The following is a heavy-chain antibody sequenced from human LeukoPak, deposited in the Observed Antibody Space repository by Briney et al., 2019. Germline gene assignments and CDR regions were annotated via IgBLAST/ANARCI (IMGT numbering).Heavy chain of an antibody. V-gene: IGHV4-30-4*08. CDR2: IYYSGST. Sequence: PSQTLSLTCTVSGGSISSGDYYWSWIRQPPGKGLEWIGYIYYSGSTYYNPSLKSRVTISVDTSKNQFSLKLSSVTAADTAVYYCASFYVRSELPIVGAKDYYYYYMDVWGKGTTVTVSS. CDR1: GGSISSGDYY. D-gene: IGHD1-26*01. CDR3: ASFYVRSELPIVGAKDYYYYYMDV. J-gene: IGHJ6*03.